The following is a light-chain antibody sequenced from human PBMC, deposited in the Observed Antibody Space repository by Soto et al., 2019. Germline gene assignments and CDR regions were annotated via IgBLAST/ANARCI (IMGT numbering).Light chain of an antibody. CDR3: QKYYTAHGR. J-gene: IGKJ1*01. V-gene: IGKV1-27*01. CDR1: QGIGNY. CDR2: DTS. Sequence: DIQMTQSPSSLSASVGDRVTITCRASQGIGNYLAWYKQKPGKVPKNLIYDTSTLQSGVQPRFSGSGSGTDFTLTSSSLQPEDVATYYCQKYYTAHGRFGQGTEVEIK.